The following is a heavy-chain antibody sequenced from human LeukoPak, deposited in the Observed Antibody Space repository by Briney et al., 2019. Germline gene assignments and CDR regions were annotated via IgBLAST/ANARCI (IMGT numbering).Heavy chain of an antibody. CDR3: ARGNYYDSRTYYRAFDI. CDR1: GYSISSGYY. V-gene: IGHV4-38-2*02. Sequence: PSETLSLTCTVSGYSISSGYYWGWIRQPPGKGLEWIGSIYHSGSTYYNPSLKSRVTISVDASKNQFSLKLSSVTAADTAVYYCARGNYYDSRTYYRAFDIWGPGTMVTVSS. J-gene: IGHJ3*02. D-gene: IGHD3-22*01. CDR2: IYHSGST.